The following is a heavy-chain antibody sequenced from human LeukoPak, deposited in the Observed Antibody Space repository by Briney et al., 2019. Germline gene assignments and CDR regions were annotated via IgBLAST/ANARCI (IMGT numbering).Heavy chain of an antibody. V-gene: IGHV5-51*01. CDR1: GYIFTSYW. CDR2: IYPGDSDT. J-gene: IGHJ4*02. CDR3: ARPGRDGYNLYYFDY. D-gene: IGHD5-24*01. Sequence: GESLKISCKGSGYIFTSYWIGWVRQMPGKGLEWMGIIYPGDSDTRYSPSFQGQVTISADKSISTAYLQWSSLKASDTAMYYCARPGRDGYNLYYFDYWGQGTLVTVSS.